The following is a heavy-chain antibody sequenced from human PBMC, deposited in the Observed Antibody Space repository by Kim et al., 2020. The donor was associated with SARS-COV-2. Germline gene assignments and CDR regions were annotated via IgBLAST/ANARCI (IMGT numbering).Heavy chain of an antibody. V-gene: IGHV3-49*04. D-gene: IGHD3-16*02. J-gene: IGHJ6*02. CDR2: IRSKAYGGTT. Sequence: GGSLRLSCSASGFTFGDYAMSWVRQAPGKGLEWLGSIRSKAYGGTTEYAASVKGGFTISRDDSKGIAYLQMNSLKTEDTAVYYCPRLPSVGLVIDRYYYYGMDVWGQGTTVTVSS. CDR3: PRLPSVGLVIDRYYYYGMDV. CDR1: GFTFGDYA.